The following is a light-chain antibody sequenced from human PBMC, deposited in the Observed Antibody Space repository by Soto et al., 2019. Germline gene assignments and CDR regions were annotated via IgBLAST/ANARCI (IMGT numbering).Light chain of an antibody. Sequence: DIQMTQSRSSLSASVGDKVTITCGASQSISSFLNWYQQKPGKAPKLLISDASILQSGVPSRFSGSGSETDFTLTISSLQPEDFATYYCQQSYGTPPYTFGQGTKLEIK. V-gene: IGKV1-39*01. CDR2: DAS. J-gene: IGKJ2*01. CDR1: QSISSF. CDR3: QQSYGTPPYT.